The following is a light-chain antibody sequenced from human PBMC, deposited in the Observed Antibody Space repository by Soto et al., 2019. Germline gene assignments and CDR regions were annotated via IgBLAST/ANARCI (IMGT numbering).Light chain of an antibody. CDR3: QQYDSSSIT. J-gene: IGKJ5*01. Sequence: MTQSPSTLSASVGERVTITCRVSQSDSSSYLAWYQQKPGQAPRLLIFGASNRATGIPDRFSGSGSGTDFSLTISRLEPEDFAVYYCQQYDSSSITFGQGTRLEI. V-gene: IGKV3-20*01. CDR2: GAS. CDR1: QSDSSSY.